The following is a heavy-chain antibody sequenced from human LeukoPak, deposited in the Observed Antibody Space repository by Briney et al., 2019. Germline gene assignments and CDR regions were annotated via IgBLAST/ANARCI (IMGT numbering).Heavy chain of an antibody. V-gene: IGHV4-59*01. CDR3: ARVRNYDSSGCFDS. CDR1: GGSISGFF. D-gene: IGHD3-22*01. CDR2: ISYSGST. Sequence: SETLSLTCTVSGGSISGFFWGWIRQPPGKGLESIGYISYSGSTSYNPSLKSRVTISMDTSKKQFFLKMSSVTAADTAVYYCARVRNYDSSGCFDSWGQGTLVTVSS. J-gene: IGHJ4*02.